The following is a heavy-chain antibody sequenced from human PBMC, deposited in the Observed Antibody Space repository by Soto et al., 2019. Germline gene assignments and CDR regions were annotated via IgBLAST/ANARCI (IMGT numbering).Heavy chain of an antibody. J-gene: IGHJ4*02. CDR1: GFTFSSYS. CDR3: AKVLYGVVTYFDS. D-gene: IGHD3-3*01. V-gene: IGHV3-23*01. Sequence: EVQLLESGGGLVQPGGSLRLSCASSGFTFSSYSMTWVRRPPGKGLEWVSAISGSGAATYYADSVQGRFTISRDNSNNTLYLQMNSLRAEDTAVYSCAKVLYGVVTYFDSWGQGTLVTVSS. CDR2: ISGSGAAT.